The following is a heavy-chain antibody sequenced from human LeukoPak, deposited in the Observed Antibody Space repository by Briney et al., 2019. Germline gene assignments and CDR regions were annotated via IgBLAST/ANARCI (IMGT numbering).Heavy chain of an antibody. V-gene: IGHV1-2*02. CDR2: INPNSGGT. J-gene: IGHJ4*02. CDR1: GYTFTGYY. D-gene: IGHD3-9*01. CDR3: ARALALITIFSGNDY. Sequence: ASVKVSCKASGYTFTGYYMHWVRQAPGQGLEWMGWINPNSGGTNYAQKFQGRVTMTRDMSISTAYMELSRLRSDDTAVYYCARALALITIFSGNDYWGQGTLVTVSS.